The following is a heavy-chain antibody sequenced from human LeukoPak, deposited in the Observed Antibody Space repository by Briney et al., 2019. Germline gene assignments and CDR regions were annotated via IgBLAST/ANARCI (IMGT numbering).Heavy chain of an antibody. D-gene: IGHD3-10*01. J-gene: IGHJ4*02. Sequence: GGSPRLSCAASGFPLSSYSMNWVRQAPGKGLEWLSSISSSSIYKYYADSVKGRFTISRDNAKNSLYLQMDSLRADDTAVYYCARDTISGVPLDYWGQGTLVTVSS. CDR1: GFPLSSYS. V-gene: IGHV3-21*01. CDR2: ISSSSIYK. CDR3: ARDTISGVPLDY.